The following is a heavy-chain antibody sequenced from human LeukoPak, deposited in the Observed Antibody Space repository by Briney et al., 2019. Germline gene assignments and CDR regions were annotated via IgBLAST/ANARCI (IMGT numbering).Heavy chain of an antibody. Sequence: ASVKVSCKVSGYTLTELSMHWVRRAPGKGLEWMGGFDPEDGETIYAQKFQGRVTMTEDTSTDTAYMELSSLRSEDTAVYYCATGPSSSWYLEYFQHWGQGTLVTVSS. V-gene: IGHV1-24*01. CDR3: ATGPSSSWYLEYFQH. J-gene: IGHJ1*01. CDR1: GYTLTELS. D-gene: IGHD6-13*01. CDR2: FDPEDGET.